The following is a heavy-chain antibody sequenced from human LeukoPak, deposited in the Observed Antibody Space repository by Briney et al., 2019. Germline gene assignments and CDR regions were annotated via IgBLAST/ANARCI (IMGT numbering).Heavy chain of an antibody. V-gene: IGHV3-23*01. D-gene: IGHD5-18*01. Sequence: PGGSLRLSCAASGFTFSSYAMSWVRQAPGKGLEWVSAISGSGGTTYYADSVKGRFTVSRDNSKNTLYLQMNSLRAEDTAAYYCAKGRGYGNHDAFDIWGQGTMVTVSS. J-gene: IGHJ3*02. CDR1: GFTFSSYA. CDR3: AKGRGYGNHDAFDI. CDR2: ISGSGGTT.